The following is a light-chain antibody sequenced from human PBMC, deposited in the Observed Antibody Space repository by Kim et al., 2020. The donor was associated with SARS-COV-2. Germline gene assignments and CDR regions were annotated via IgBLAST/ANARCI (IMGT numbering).Light chain of an antibody. V-gene: IGLV3-1*01. J-gene: IGLJ2*01. CDR2: QHT. CDR1: KLGEKH. CDR3: QAWDSSKAV. Sequence: LSPGQTATITCSGDKLGEKHPSWYQHKLGQSPVLVIYQHTQRPSGIPERFSGSNSANTATLTISGTQAMDEADYYCQAWDSSKAVFGGGTQLTVL.